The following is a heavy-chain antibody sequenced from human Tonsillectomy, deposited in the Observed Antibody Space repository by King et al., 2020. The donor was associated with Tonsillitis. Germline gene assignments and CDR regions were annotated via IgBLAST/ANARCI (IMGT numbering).Heavy chain of an antibody. CDR1: GFPFRRSG. D-gene: IGHD6-19*01. CDR2: LRSDGSHN. Sequence: VFPPGASLRLSCAASGFPFRRSGLPWVRPAPGPVLAWVPFLRSDGSHNSYAASVQGRCTISRDNSKNQRELQMNSLRAEATAVYYCAKDLAGTGWSQAHYYFDYWGQGTLVTVSS. CDR3: AKDLAGTGWSQAHYYFDY. J-gene: IGHJ4*02. V-gene: IGHV3-30*02.